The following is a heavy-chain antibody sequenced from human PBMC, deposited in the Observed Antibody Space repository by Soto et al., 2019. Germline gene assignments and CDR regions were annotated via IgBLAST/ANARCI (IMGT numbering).Heavy chain of an antibody. J-gene: IGHJ4*02. D-gene: IGHD6-19*01. CDR1: GFSLSTSGVG. CDR2: IYWDDDK. V-gene: IGHV2-5*02. CDR3: AHGYSSGWYLDY. Sequence: QITLKESGPTLVKPTQTLTLTCTFSGFSLSTSGVGVGWIRQPPGTALEWLALIYWDDDKRYSPSLKSRLTITKDTSKNQVVLTMTNMDPVDTATYYCAHGYSSGWYLDYWGQGTLVTVSS.